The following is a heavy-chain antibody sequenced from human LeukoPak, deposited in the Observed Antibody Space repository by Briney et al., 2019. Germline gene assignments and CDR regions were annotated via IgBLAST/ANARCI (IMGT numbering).Heavy chain of an antibody. V-gene: IGHV4-31*03. Sequence: TLSLTCTVSGGSISRGGYDWSGIRQHPGKGLECIGYIYYSGSTYYNPSLKSRVTRSVDTSKNHVAVKLSSVTAADTAVYSCARYGGNSVGNYYFDYWGQGTMVTVSS. CDR3: ARYGGNSVGNYYFDY. CDR2: IYYSGST. CDR1: GGSISRGGYD. D-gene: IGHD4-23*01. J-gene: IGHJ4*02.